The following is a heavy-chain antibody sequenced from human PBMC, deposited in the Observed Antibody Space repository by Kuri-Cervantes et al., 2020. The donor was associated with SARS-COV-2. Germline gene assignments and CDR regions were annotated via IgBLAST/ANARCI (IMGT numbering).Heavy chain of an antibody. D-gene: IGHD6-19*01. V-gene: IGHV4-59*04. J-gene: IGHJ4*02. CDR3: AGEYSSGLFDY. Sequence: GSLRLSCTVSGGSISGHYWSWIRQPPGKGLEWIGNIFYSGSTYYNPSLKSRVTISVDTSKNQFSLKLSSVTAADTAVYYCAGEYSSGLFDYWGQGTLVTVSS. CDR2: IFYSGST. CDR1: GGSISGHY.